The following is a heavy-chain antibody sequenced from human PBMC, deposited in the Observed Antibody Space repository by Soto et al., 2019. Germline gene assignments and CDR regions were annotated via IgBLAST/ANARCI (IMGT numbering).Heavy chain of an antibody. CDR1: GGTFSSYA. D-gene: IGHD3-22*01. CDR2: IIPIFGTA. J-gene: IGHJ4*02. CDR3: ARSSYYSDGSGYETVLGFDY. Sequence: QVQLVQSGAEVKKPGSSVKVSCKASGGTFSSYAISWVRQAPGQGLEWMGGIIPIFGTANYAQKFQGRVKITADKSTSTAYMELSSLRSEDTAVYYCARSSYYSDGSGYETVLGFDYWDKGTLVTVSS. V-gene: IGHV1-69*06.